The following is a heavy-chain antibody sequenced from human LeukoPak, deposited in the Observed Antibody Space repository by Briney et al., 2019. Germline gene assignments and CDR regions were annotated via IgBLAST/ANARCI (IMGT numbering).Heavy chain of an antibody. V-gene: IGHV4-59*08. Sequence: KPSETLSLTRIVSGGSISSYYWSWIRQPPGKGLEWIGYIYYSGSTNYNPSLKSRVTISVDTSKNQFSLKLSSVTAADTAVYYCARLPTYGKFDPWGQGTLVTVSS. CDR2: IYYSGST. J-gene: IGHJ5*02. CDR1: GGSISSYY. D-gene: IGHD1-26*01. CDR3: ARLPTYGKFDP.